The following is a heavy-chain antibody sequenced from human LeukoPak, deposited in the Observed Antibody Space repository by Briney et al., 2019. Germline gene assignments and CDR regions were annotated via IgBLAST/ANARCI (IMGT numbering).Heavy chain of an antibody. D-gene: IGHD3-10*01. V-gene: IGHV3-7*01. J-gene: IGHJ6*03. CDR3: ARDYGGYYGSWNRGDYYYYMDV. CDR1: GFTFSDYW. CDR2: IKQDEGEE. Sequence: GGSLRLSCAASGFTFSDYWMSWVRQAPGKGLEWVANIKQDEGEEYYVDSVKGRFTISRDNAKNSLYLQMSSLRAEDTAVYYCARDYGGYYGSWNRGDYYYYMDVWGKGTTVTVSS.